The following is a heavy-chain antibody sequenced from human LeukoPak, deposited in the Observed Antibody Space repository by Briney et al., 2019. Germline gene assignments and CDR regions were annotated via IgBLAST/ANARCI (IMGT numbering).Heavy chain of an antibody. J-gene: IGHJ4*02. CDR1: GDSISSGSFY. Sequence: SETLSLTCTVSGDSISSGSFYWGWIRQPPGKGLEWIGSIYYSGSTYYNPSLKSRVTISVDTSKNQFSLKLNSVTAADTAVYYCARHSRDTTIFGVLLEYWGQGTLVTVSS. D-gene: IGHD3-3*01. CDR2: IYYSGST. V-gene: IGHV4-39*01. CDR3: ARHSRDTTIFGVLLEY.